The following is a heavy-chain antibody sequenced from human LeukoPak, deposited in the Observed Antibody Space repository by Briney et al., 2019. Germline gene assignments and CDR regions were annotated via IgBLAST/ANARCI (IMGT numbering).Heavy chain of an antibody. CDR3: ARDWGGYSGYDVPRRDYYDSKTHDY. D-gene: IGHD5-12*01. V-gene: IGHV1-2*02. CDR2: INPNSGGT. Sequence: ASVKVSCKASGYTFTGYYMHWVRQAPGQGLEWMGWINPNSGGTNYAQKFQGRVTMTRDTSFSTAYMELSRLRSDDTAVYYCARDWGGYSGYDVPRRDYYDSKTHDYWGQGTLVTVSS. CDR1: GYTFTGYY. J-gene: IGHJ4*02.